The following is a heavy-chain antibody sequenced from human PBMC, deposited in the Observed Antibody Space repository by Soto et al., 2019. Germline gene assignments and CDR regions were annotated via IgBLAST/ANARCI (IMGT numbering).Heavy chain of an antibody. V-gene: IGHV3-33*01. CDR3: ARDVVKAVAGSVNWFDP. J-gene: IGHJ5*02. D-gene: IGHD6-19*01. CDR1: GFSLRTYG. CDR2: IWYDRTKK. Sequence: GGSLRLSCAASGFSLRTYGMHWLRRAPGKGLEWVAFIWYDRTKKFYANSVKGRSTISKDNSNNILYLQVSGLRAEDTAVYYCARDVVKAVAGSVNWFDPWGQGTLVTVSS.